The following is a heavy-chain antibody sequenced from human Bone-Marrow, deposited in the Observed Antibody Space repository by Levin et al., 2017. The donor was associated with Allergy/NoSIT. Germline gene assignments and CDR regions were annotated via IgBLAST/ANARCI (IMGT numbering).Heavy chain of an antibody. Sequence: GESLKISCAASGFTFSSYWMHWVRQAPGKGLVWVSRINSDGSSTSYADSVKGRFTISRDNAKNTLYLQMSSLRAEDTAVYYWAAPEPDYWGQGALVTVSS. CDR2: INSDGSST. V-gene: IGHV3-74*01. J-gene: IGHJ4*02. CDR3: AAPEPDY. CDR1: GFTFSSYW.